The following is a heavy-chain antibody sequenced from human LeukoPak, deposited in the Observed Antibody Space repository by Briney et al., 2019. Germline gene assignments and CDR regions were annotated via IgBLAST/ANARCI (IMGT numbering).Heavy chain of an antibody. CDR1: GYTLTSYY. V-gene: IGHV1-46*01. Sequence: ASVKVSCKASGYTLTSYYMHWVRQAPGQGLEWMGIINPSGGSTTYAQKFQGRVTMTRDMSTSTVYMELSSLRSEDSAVYYCARVYYSSPRAWFDYWGQGTLVTVSS. J-gene: IGHJ5*01. CDR3: ARVYYSSPRAWFDY. D-gene: IGHD6-13*01. CDR2: INPSGGST.